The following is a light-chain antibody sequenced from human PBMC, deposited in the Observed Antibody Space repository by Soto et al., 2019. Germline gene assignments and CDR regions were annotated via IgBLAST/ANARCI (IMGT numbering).Light chain of an antibody. Sequence: EIVLTQSPATLSLSPGERATLSCRASQSVSSYLAWYQQKPGQAPRLLIYDASNSATGIPARFSGSGSGTDFNLTISSLEPEDFAVYYCQQRSNWPPTFGPGTKVDIK. CDR3: QQRSNWPPT. CDR1: QSVSSY. V-gene: IGKV3-11*01. CDR2: DAS. J-gene: IGKJ3*01.